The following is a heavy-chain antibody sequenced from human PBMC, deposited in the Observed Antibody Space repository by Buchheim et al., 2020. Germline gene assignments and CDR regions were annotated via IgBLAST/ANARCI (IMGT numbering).Heavy chain of an antibody. Sequence: EVQLLESGGGLVQPGGSLRLSCVASGFTFSNYAMTWVRQAPGKGLEWVSSITGTGHSTFFADSVKGRFTISRDNSKTPLFLQMNTLRAEDTAVYYCANAYYYNYFDYWGQGTL. CDR2: ITGTGHST. CDR1: GFTFSNYA. V-gene: IGHV3-23*01. CDR3: ANAYYYNYFDY. J-gene: IGHJ4*02. D-gene: IGHD3-10*01.